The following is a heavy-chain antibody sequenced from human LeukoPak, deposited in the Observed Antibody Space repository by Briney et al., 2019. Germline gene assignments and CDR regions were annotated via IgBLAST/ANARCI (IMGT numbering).Heavy chain of an antibody. Sequence: GGSLRLSCAASGFTYSSYSMNWVRQAPGKGLEWVSSISSSSSYIYYADSVKGRFTISRDNSKNTLYLQMNSLRAEDTAVYYCAKGDYYDSSGLFDYWGQGTLVTVSS. V-gene: IGHV3-21*04. J-gene: IGHJ4*02. D-gene: IGHD3-22*01. CDR1: GFTYSSYS. CDR2: ISSSSSYI. CDR3: AKGDYYDSSGLFDY.